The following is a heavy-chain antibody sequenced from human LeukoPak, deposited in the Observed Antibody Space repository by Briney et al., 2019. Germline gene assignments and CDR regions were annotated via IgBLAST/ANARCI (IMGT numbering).Heavy chain of an antibody. V-gene: IGHV3-49*04. D-gene: IGHD3-9*01. CDR1: GFTFGDYA. J-gene: IGHJ4*02. Sequence: PGGSLRLSCRASGFTFGDYAMSWVRQAPGKGLEWVGFIRCKAYGGTSEYAASVKGRFTISRDDSEIFLYLQMNSLRAEDTAVYYCAKDPEPRYFDWLPLGYWGQGTLVTVSS. CDR3: AKDPEPRYFDWLPLGY. CDR2: IRCKAYGGTS.